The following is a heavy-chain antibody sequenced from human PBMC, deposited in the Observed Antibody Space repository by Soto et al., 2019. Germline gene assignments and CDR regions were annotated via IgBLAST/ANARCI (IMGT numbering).Heavy chain of an antibody. Sequence: LRLSCAASGFTFSSYAMGWVRQGPGKGLEWVAVVSIGGSTHYADSVRGRFTISRDNSKNTLSLQMNSLTAEDTAVYCCAKRRGAGGHFDYWGQGALVTVSS. J-gene: IGHJ4*02. CDR3: AKRRGAGGHFDY. V-gene: IGHV3-23*01. D-gene: IGHD2-15*01. CDR2: VSIGGST. CDR1: GFTFSSYA.